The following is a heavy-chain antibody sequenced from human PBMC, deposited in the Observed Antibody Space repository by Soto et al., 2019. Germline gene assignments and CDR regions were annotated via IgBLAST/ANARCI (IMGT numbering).Heavy chain of an antibody. D-gene: IGHD6-19*01. V-gene: IGHV4-61*01. CDR2: IYYSGST. Sequence: QVQLQESGPGLVKPSETLSLTCTVSGGSVSSGRYYWSWIRQPPGKGLEWIGYIYYSGSTKYNPSRKSRVTISVDRSKNRCSLKLTSMTAADTAVYYCARSVSGSGWFGGRGTLVTVSS. J-gene: IGHJ4*02. CDR1: GGSVSSGRYY. CDR3: ARSVSGSGWF.